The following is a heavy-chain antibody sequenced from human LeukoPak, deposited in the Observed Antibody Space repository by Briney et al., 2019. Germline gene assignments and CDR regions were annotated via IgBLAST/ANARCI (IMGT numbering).Heavy chain of an antibody. Sequence: GGSLRLSCAASGFTFSDYYMSWIRQAPGKGLERVSSISSSSSYIYYADSVKGRFTISRDNAKNSLYLQMNSLRAEDTAVYYCARDSNYDFWSGYPNWFDPWGQGTLVTVSS. D-gene: IGHD3-3*01. CDR2: ISSSSSYI. CDR1: GFTFSDYY. V-gene: IGHV3-11*06. J-gene: IGHJ5*02. CDR3: ARDSNYDFWSGYPNWFDP.